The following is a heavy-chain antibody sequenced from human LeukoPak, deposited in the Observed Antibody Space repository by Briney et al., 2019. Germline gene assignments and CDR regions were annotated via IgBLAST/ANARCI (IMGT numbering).Heavy chain of an antibody. CDR2: ISSSSSYI. V-gene: IGHV3-21*01. CDR1: GFTFSSYS. J-gene: IGHJ5*02. D-gene: IGHD5-18*01. CDR3: ARGSPPGYLNWFDP. Sequence: GGSLRLSCAASGFTFSSYSMNWVHQAPGKGLEWVSSISSSSSYIYCADSVKGRFTISRDNAKNSLYLQMNSLRAENTAVYYCARGSPPGYLNWFDPWGQGTLVTVSS.